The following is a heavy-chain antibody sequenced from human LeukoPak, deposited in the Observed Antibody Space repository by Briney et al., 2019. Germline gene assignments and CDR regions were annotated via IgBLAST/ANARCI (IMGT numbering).Heavy chain of an antibody. CDR3: SRLTGYYYDTGDPYNWFDP. V-gene: IGHV3-73*01. D-gene: IGHD3-22*01. CDR1: GFTFSDSA. Sequence: GGSLRLSCAASGFTFSDSAMHWVRQASGKGLEWIGRIRSKANSYATAYAASVKGRFTISRDDSKNTAYLQMNSLKTEDTAVYYCSRLTGYYYDTGDPYNWFDPWGQGTLVTVSS. J-gene: IGHJ5*02. CDR2: IRSKANSYAT.